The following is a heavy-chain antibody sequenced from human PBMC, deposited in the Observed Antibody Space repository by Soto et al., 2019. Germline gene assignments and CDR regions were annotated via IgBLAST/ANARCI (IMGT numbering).Heavy chain of an antibody. Sequence: ASVKVSCKASGYTFTSYAMHWVRQAPGQRLEWMGWINAGNGNTKYSQKFQGRVTITRDTSASTAYMELSSLRSEDTAVYYCARDQSTLRFLEWLSLGVWGQGTTVTAP. CDR2: INAGNGNT. CDR3: ARDQSTLRFLEWLSLGV. CDR1: GYTFTSYA. V-gene: IGHV1-3*01. J-gene: IGHJ6*02. D-gene: IGHD3-3*01.